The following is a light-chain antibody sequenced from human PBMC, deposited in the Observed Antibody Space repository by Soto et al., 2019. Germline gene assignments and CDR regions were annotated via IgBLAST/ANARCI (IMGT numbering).Light chain of an antibody. CDR1: QTISSW. Sequence: DIQMTQSPSTLSGSVGDRVTITCRASQTISSWLAWYQQKPGKAPKHLIYKESTLKSRVPSRFSSSGSGTEFTLNISSLQADDFATYYCQHYNSYSEAFGQGTKVDIK. CDR3: QHYNSYSEA. V-gene: IGKV1-5*03. CDR2: KES. J-gene: IGKJ1*01.